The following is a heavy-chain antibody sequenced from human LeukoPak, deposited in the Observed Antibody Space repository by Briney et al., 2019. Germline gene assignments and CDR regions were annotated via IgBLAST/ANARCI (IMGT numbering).Heavy chain of an antibody. CDR2: MNPNSGNT. Sequence: ASVKVSCKASGYTFTSYDINWVRQATGQGLEWMGWMNPNSGNTGYAQKFQGRVTMTRDMSTSTVYMELSSLRSEDTAVYYCARDKGGSGWHYFDYWGQGTLVTVSS. CDR1: GYTFTSYD. D-gene: IGHD6-19*01. J-gene: IGHJ4*02. V-gene: IGHV1-8*01. CDR3: ARDKGGSGWHYFDY.